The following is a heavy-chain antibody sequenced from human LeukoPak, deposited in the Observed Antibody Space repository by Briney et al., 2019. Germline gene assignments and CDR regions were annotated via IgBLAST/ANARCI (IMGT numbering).Heavy chain of an antibody. V-gene: IGHV5-51*01. CDR3: ARHKSDYVWGSYRESDY. D-gene: IGHD3-16*02. Sequence: GESLNISCKGSGYSFTSYWIGWVRQMPGKGLEWMGIIYPGDSDTRYSPSFQGQVTISADKSISTAYLQWSSLKASDTAMYYCARHKSDYVWGSYRESDYWGQGTLVTVSS. CDR2: IYPGDSDT. CDR1: GYSFTSYW. J-gene: IGHJ4*02.